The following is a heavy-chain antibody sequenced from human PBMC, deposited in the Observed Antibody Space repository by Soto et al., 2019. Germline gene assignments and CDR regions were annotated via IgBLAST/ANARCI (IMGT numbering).Heavy chain of an antibody. V-gene: IGHV3-74*01. J-gene: IGHJ4*02. CDR3: AKDSWYFDL. D-gene: IGHD6-13*01. Sequence: GGSLRLSCEASGFVFTNFWMHWVRHVPGKGLVWVARIDTSGHSTNYAESVKGRFTISRDNAKNTVSLQMNSLRVEDTGVYYCAKDSWYFDLWSQGSQVTV. CDR1: GFVFTNFW. CDR2: IDTSGHST.